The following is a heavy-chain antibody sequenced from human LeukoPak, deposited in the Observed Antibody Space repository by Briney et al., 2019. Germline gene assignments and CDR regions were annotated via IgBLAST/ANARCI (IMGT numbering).Heavy chain of an antibody. CDR1: GFNFNDAW. CDR3: AAGLGKTDDDS. Sequence: SGGSLRFYCEGSGFNFNDAWMSWIRQAPGNGREWFGRVRTTAEGETTDYAAPVRGRFIISRDDSKNMVFLQMNRLETEDTAIYYCAAGLGKTDDDSWGQGTLVTVSS. J-gene: IGHJ4*02. CDR2: VRTTAEGETT. V-gene: IGHV3-15*01. D-gene: IGHD4-11*01.